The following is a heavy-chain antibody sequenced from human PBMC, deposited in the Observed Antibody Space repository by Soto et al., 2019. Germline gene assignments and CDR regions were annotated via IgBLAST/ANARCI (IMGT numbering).Heavy chain of an antibody. V-gene: IGHV3-48*02. CDR3: AREHLSGYSRFDY. CDR2: ITSSSSTM. CDR1: EFTFSVYS. J-gene: IGHJ4*02. D-gene: IGHD6-13*01. Sequence: GGSLRLSCAASEFTFSVYSMNWVRQAPGKGLEWVSYITSSSSTMYYADSVKGRFTISRDNAKNSLYLQMNSLRDEDTAVYYCAREHLSGYSRFDYWGQGTLVTVSS.